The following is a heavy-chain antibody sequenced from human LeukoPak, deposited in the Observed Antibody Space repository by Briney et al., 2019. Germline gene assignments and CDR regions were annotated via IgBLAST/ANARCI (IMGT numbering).Heavy chain of an antibody. CDR1: GFTFSSYA. J-gene: IGHJ4*02. CDR2: ISYDGSNK. CDR3: AKDTSHCSGGSCYSSSDY. Sequence: GGSLRLSCAASGFTFSSYAMHWVRQAPGKGLEWVAVISYDGSNKYYADSVKGRFTISRDNSKNTLYLQMNSLRAEDTAVYYCAKDTSHCSGGSCYSSSDYWGQGTLITVSS. V-gene: IGHV3-30*04. D-gene: IGHD2-15*01.